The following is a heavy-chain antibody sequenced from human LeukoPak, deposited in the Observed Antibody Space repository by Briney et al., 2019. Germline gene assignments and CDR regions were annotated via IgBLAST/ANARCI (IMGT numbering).Heavy chain of an antibody. Sequence: PGGSLRLSCAASGFTFSSYWMHGVRQAPGKGLVWVSRIDSDGSSTIYADSVKGRFAVSRDNAKNTLNLQMNSLRAEDTALYYCARSGAPTPDYWGQGTLVIVSS. CDR2: IDSDGSST. J-gene: IGHJ4*02. CDR3: ARSGAPTPDY. CDR1: GFTFSSYW. D-gene: IGHD2-15*01. V-gene: IGHV3-74*01.